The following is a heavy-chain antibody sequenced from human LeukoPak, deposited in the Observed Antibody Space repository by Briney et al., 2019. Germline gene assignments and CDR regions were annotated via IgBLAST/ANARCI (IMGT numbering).Heavy chain of an antibody. CDR3: ARRAYDILTGRED. CDR2: IYSGGST. D-gene: IGHD3-9*01. V-gene: IGHV3-53*01. J-gene: IGHJ4*02. CDR1: GFTVSSNY. Sequence: GGSLRLSCAASGFTVSSNYMSWVRQAPGKGLEWVSVIYSGGSTYYADSAKGRFTISRDNSKNTLYLQMNSLRAEDTAVYYCARRAYDILTGREDWGQGTLVTVSS.